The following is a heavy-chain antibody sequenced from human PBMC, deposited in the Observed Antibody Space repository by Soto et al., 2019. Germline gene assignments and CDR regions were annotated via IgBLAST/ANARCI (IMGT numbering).Heavy chain of an antibody. CDR1: GGTFSKYA. Sequence: QVQLVQSGAEMQQPGASVRVSCKASGGTFSKYAFSWVRQAPGQGLEWLGGTIPMFGTPNYAQKFQGRVAIAADESTATVYMESSNPRSEDTAVYFCARPLRDRNYYYGMAVWGQGTTVTVSS. CDR3: ARPLRDRNYYYGMAV. D-gene: IGHD3-22*01. J-gene: IGHJ6*02. V-gene: IGHV1-69*01. CDR2: TIPMFGTP.